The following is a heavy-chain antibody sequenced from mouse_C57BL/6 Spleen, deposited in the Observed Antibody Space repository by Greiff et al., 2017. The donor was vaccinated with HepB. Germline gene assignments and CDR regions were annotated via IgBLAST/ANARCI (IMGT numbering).Heavy chain of an antibody. D-gene: IGHD2-1*01. V-gene: IGHV1-64*01. CDR2: IHPNSGST. CDR3: ARGGYGNYEEFAY. J-gene: IGHJ3*01. Sequence: QVQLQQPGAELVKPGASVKLSCKASGYTFTSYWMHWVKQRPGQGLEWIGMIHPNSGSTNYNEKFKSKATLTVDKSSSTAYMQLSSLTSEDSAVYDCARGGYGNYEEFAYWGQGTLVTVSA. CDR1: GYTFTSYW.